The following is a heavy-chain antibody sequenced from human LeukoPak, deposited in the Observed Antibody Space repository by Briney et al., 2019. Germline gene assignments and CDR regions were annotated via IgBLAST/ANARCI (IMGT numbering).Heavy chain of an antibody. J-gene: IGHJ6*02. CDR3: AREGAAAASYGMDV. CDR2: INPNSGGT. CDR1: GYTFTGYY. D-gene: IGHD6-13*01. V-gene: IGHV1-2*04. Sequence: GASVKVSCKASGYTFTGYYMHWVRQAPGQGLEWMGWINPNSGGTNYAQKFQGWVTMTRDTSISTAYMELSRLRSDDTAVYYCAREGAAAASYGMDVWGQGTTVTVSS.